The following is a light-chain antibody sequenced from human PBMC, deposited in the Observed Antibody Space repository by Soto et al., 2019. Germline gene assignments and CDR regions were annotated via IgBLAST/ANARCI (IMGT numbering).Light chain of an antibody. CDR3: QQYGSSPWT. CDR1: QSVSSSY. CDR2: GAS. J-gene: IGKJ1*01. V-gene: IGKV3-20*01. Sequence: IVLPQSTGTLSLSPGERATLSCRASQSVSSSYLAWYQQKPGQAPRLLIYGASSRATGIPDRFSGSGSGTDFTLTISRLEPEDFAVYYCQQYGSSPWTFGQGTKVDI.